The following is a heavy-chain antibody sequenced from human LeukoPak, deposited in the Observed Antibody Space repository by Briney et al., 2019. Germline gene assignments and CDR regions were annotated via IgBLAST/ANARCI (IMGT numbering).Heavy chain of an antibody. CDR2: IYPNSGAI. J-gene: IGHJ4*02. CDR1: GYTFTGYY. V-gene: IGHV1-2*02. Sequence: ASVKVSCKASGYTFTGYYMHWVRQAPGQGLEWMGYIYPNSGAIKYAQKFQGRVTVTRDTSISTAYMELSGLRSDDTAVYYCGTLLSNGPFDYWGQGSLVTVSS. CDR3: GTLLSNGPFDY.